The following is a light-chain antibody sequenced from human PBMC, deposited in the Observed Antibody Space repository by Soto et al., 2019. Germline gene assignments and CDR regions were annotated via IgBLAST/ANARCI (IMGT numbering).Light chain of an antibody. CDR3: CSYADNYSYV. J-gene: IGLJ1*01. CDR1: SSDVGAYNY. V-gene: IGLV2-11*01. Sequence: QSVLTQPRSVSGCPGQSVTISCTGTSSDVGAYNYVSWYQQHPGEAPKLMTYDVSKRPSGVPDRFSGSKSGNTASLTISGLQAEDEADYYCCSYADNYSYVFGTGTKVTVL. CDR2: DVS.